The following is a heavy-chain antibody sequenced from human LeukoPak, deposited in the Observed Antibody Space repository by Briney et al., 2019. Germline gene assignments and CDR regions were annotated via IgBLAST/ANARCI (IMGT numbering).Heavy chain of an antibody. CDR2: IYWDDDK. J-gene: IGHJ3*02. CDR1: GFSFSTSGVA. Sequence: ESGPTLVKPTQTLTLTCTFSGFSFSTSGVAVGWIRQPPGKALEWLALIYWDDDKRYSPSLKSRLTITKDTSKNQVVLTMTNMDPVDTATYYCSHCTYYYDSSGSPRAFDIWGQGTMVTVSS. D-gene: IGHD3-22*01. CDR3: SHCTYYYDSSGSPRAFDI. V-gene: IGHV2-5*02.